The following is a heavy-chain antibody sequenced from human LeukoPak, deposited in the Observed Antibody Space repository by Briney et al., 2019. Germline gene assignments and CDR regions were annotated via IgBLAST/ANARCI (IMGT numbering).Heavy chain of an antibody. CDR1: GGTFSSYA. CDR2: IIPILGIA. CDR3: ARDGTMVRGVITPFDY. J-gene: IGHJ4*02. D-gene: IGHD3-10*01. V-gene: IGHV1-69*04. Sequence: GASVKVSCKASGGTFSSYAISWVRQAPGQGLEWMGRIIPILGIANYAQKFQGRVTITADKSTSTAYMELSSLRSEDTAVYYCARDGTMVRGVITPFDYWGQGTLVTVSS.